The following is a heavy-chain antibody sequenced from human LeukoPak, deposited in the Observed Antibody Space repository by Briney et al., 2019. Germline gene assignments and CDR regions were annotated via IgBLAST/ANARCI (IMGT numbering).Heavy chain of an antibody. CDR2: IRYDGSNK. Sequence: GGSLRLSCAASGFTFSSYGMHWVRQAPGKGLEWVAFIRYDGSNKYYADSVKGRFTISRDNSKNTLYLQMSSLRAEDTAVYYCAKDSVPPNAPYYFDYWGQGTLVTVSS. V-gene: IGHV3-30*02. CDR3: AKDSVPPNAPYYFDY. J-gene: IGHJ4*02. CDR1: GFTFSSYG. D-gene: IGHD2-8*01.